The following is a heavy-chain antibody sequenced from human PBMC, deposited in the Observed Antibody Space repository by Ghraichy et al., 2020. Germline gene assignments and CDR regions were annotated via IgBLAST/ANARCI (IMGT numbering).Heavy chain of an antibody. CDR2: IYYREST. J-gene: IGHJ4*02. CDR3: ARQMLNAEYVFDH. V-gene: IGHV4-59*08. Sequence: SETLSLTCTVSGDSMTNYYWSWIRQPPGKGLEWIGNIYYRESTNYNPSLKSRVTISVDTSKNQFSLKLSSVTAADTAVYYCARQMLNAEYVFDHWGQGTLVTVSS. CDR1: GDSMTNYY. D-gene: IGHD3-16*01.